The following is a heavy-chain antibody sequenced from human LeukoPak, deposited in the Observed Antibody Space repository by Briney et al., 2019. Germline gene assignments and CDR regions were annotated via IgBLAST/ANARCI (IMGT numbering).Heavy chain of an antibody. D-gene: IGHD3-10*01. Sequence: ASVNVSCKVSGYTLTELSMHWVRQAPGKGLDWMGGFDPEDGETHYAQKFQGRVTMTADTSTDTAYMELSSLRSEDTAVYYCATADASVVRGVISGMDVWGKGTTVTVSS. CDR2: FDPEDGET. J-gene: IGHJ6*04. CDR3: ATADASVVRGVISGMDV. CDR1: GYTLTELS. V-gene: IGHV1-24*01.